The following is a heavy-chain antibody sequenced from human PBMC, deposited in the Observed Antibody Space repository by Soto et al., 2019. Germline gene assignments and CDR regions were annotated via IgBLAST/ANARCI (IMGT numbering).Heavy chain of an antibody. CDR1: GFTFSSNG. D-gene: IGHD4-17*01. V-gene: IGHV3-33*01. CDR3: ARGPRKTSVTTSLDY. CDR2: IWYDGSNK. Sequence: PGGSLRLSCAASGFTFSSNGMHWVRQAPGKGLEWVAIIWYDGSNKYYADSVKGRFTISRDNSKNTLYLQMNSLRAEDTAVYYCARGPRKTSVTTSLDYWGQGTLVTVSS. J-gene: IGHJ4*02.